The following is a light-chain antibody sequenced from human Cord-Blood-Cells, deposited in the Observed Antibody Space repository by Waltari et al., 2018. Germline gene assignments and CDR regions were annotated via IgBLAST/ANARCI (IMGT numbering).Light chain of an antibody. CDR3: SSYTSSSTWV. CDR1: SRDVGGYNY. J-gene: IGLJ3*02. Sequence: QSALTQPASVSGSPGQSTTISCTGTSRDVGGYNYVSWYQQHPAKAPKLMIYYVSKRPSGVSNRFSGSKSGNTASLTISGLQAEDEADYYCSSYTSSSTWVYGGGTKLTVL. V-gene: IGLV2-14*01. CDR2: YVS.